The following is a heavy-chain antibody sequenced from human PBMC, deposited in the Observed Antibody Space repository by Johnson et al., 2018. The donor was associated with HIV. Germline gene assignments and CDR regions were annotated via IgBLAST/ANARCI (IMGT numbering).Heavy chain of an antibody. J-gene: IGHJ3*02. CDR1: GFTLSSYW. V-gene: IGHV3-74*01. Sequence: VQLVESGGGLVQPGGSLRLSCAASGFTLSSYWMHWVRQVPGKGPVWVSRINSDGSSSAYADSVKGRFTISRDGAKNTLYLQMNSLRAEDTAVYYCARDRGSMPAVAFDIWGQGTMVTVSS. CDR3: ARDRGSMPAVAFDI. CDR2: INSDGSSS. D-gene: IGHD2-2*01.